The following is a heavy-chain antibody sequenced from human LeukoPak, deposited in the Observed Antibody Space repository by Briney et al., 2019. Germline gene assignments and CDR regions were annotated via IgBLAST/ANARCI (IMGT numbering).Heavy chain of an antibody. CDR2: MNPNSGNT. Sequence: ASVKVSCKASGYTFTGYYMHWVRQAPGQGLEWMGWMNPNSGNTGYAQKFQGRVTMTRNTSISTAYMELSSLRPEDTAVYYCARELWLLPDCWGQGTLVTVSS. D-gene: IGHD5-18*01. CDR1: GYTFTGYY. J-gene: IGHJ4*02. CDR3: ARELWLLPDC. V-gene: IGHV1-8*02.